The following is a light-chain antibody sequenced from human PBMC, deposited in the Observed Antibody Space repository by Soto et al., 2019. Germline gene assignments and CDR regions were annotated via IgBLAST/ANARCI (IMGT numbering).Light chain of an antibody. CDR3: QQYGTSPRT. J-gene: IGKJ1*01. CDR2: ETS. V-gene: IGKV3-20*01. CDR1: QSVSSY. Sequence: EIVMTQSPATLSVSLGDRATLSCRASQSVSSYLAWYQQKPGQAPRLLIYETSSRATGIPDRFSGSGSQTDFTLTISRLEPEDFAVYYCQQYGTSPRTFGQGTKVEIK.